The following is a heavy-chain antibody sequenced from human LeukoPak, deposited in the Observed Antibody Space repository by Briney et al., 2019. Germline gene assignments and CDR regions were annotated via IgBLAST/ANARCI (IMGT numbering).Heavy chain of an antibody. CDR2: IKADGSGN. J-gene: IGHJ4*02. V-gene: IGHV3-7*01. D-gene: IGHD1-1*01. Sequence: GGSLRLSCAASGFTFSSYWMSWVRQAPGKGLEWVAQIKADGSGNYYVDSVKGRFTMSRDNAQNSLYLQMNSLRAEDTAVYYCARGRQGLDYWGQGTLVTVPS. CDR3: ARGRQGLDY. CDR1: GFTFSSYW.